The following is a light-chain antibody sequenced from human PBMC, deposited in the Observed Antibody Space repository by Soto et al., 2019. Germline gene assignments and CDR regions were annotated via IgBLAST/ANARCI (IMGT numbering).Light chain of an antibody. Sequence: ESVLTQVRGXLFLSKGERASRSCRASEGISSRYLAWYQQKPGQAPRLLISGASTRATGIPDRFSGSGSGTDFTLTISRLEPEDFAVYFCQRYGSSPPFTFGQGTNVDIK. CDR2: GAS. CDR1: EGISSRY. V-gene: IGKV3-20*01. J-gene: IGKJ2*01. CDR3: QRYGSSPPFT.